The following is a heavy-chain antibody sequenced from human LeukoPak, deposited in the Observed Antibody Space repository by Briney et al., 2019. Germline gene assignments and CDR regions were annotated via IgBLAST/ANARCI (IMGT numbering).Heavy chain of an antibody. Sequence: GGSLRLSCAASGFTFDDYGMSWVRQAPGKGLEWVSGINWNGGSTGYADSVKGRFTISRGNSKNTLYLQMNSLRAEDTAVYYCAKDISPWSVTPYYFDYWGQGTLVTVSS. CDR1: GFTFDDYG. D-gene: IGHD4-17*01. CDR2: INWNGGST. J-gene: IGHJ4*02. V-gene: IGHV3-20*04. CDR3: AKDISPWSVTPYYFDY.